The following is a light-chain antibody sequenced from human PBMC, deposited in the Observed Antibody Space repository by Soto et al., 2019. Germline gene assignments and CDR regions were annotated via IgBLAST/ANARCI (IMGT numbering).Light chain of an antibody. CDR2: GAS. J-gene: IGKJ4*01. CDR3: QRYNNWPLT. Sequence: EIGMTQSPATLSVSPGERATLSCRASQGIGSTLAWYQQKPGQTPRLLIYGASTRSTGVPARFSGSGSGTEFTLTINRLQSEDFAVYYCQRYNNWPLTFGGGTKVEIK. V-gene: IGKV3-15*01. CDR1: QGIGST.